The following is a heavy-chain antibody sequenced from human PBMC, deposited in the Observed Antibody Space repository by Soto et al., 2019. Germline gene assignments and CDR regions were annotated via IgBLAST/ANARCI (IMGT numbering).Heavy chain of an antibody. V-gene: IGHV3-74*01. J-gene: IGHJ5*01. Sequence: EVQLVESGGGLVQPGGSLRLSCAASGFTFSNYWMHWVRQAPGKGLVWVSRIKSDGSSISYAYSVKGRFTISRDNARNTVDLTVIYLSAEDAAVYYCARGGLSGSEGCVKGDSWGQGSLVTVTS. CDR1: GFTFSNYW. D-gene: IGHD3-10*01. CDR3: ARGGLSGSEGCVKGDS. CDR2: IKSDGSSI.